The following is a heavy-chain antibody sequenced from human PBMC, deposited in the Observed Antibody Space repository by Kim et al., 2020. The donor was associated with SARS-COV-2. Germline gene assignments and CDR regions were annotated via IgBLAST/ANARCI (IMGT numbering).Heavy chain of an antibody. CDR2: IYYTGST. CDR1: GGSITSYY. CDR3: ARIQYQYYFDY. V-gene: IGHV4-59*13. D-gene: IGHD4-4*01. J-gene: IGHJ4*02. Sequence: SETLSLTCTVSGGSITSYYWSWIRQPPGRGLEWIGYIYYTGSTNYNPSLKSRVTISVDTSKNQFSLKLSSVTAADTAVYYCARIQYQYYFDYWGQGTLVTVSS.